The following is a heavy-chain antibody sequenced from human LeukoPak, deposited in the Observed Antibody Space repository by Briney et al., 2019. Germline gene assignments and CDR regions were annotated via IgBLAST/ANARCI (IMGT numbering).Heavy chain of an antibody. V-gene: IGHV1-2*02. Sequence: ASVKVSCKASGYTFTGYYMHWVRQAPGQGLEWMGWINPNSGGTNYAQKFQGRVTMTRDTSISTAYMELSRLRSDDTAVYYCARNLQGYCSSTSCQAQDYRGQGTLVTVSS. CDR3: ARNLQGYCSSTSCQAQDY. D-gene: IGHD2-2*01. CDR1: GYTFTGYY. CDR2: INPNSGGT. J-gene: IGHJ4*02.